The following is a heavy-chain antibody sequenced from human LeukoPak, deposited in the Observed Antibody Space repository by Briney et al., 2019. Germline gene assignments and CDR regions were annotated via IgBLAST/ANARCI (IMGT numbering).Heavy chain of an antibody. D-gene: IGHD2-2*02. CDR1: GYTFTGYY. CDR3: ARDLSYQLLYLNWFDP. J-gene: IGHJ5*02. CDR2: INPDSGGT. Sequence: ASVKVSCKASGYTFTGYYMHWVRQAPGQGLEWMGWINPDSGGTNYAQKFQGRVTMTRDTSISTAYMELSRLRSDDTAVYYCARDLSYQLLYLNWFDPWGQGTLVTVSS. V-gene: IGHV1-2*02.